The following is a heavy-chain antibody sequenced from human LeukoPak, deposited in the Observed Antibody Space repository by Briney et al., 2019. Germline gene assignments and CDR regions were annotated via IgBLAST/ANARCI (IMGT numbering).Heavy chain of an antibody. CDR2: ISAYNGNT. Sequence: GASVKVSCKASGYTFTSYGISWVRQAPGQGLEWMGWISAYNGNTNYAQKLQGRVTMTTDTSTSTAYMELRSLRSDDTAVYYCARDYTPIGYYYGMDVWGQGTTVTVSS. CDR3: ARDYTPIGYYYGMDV. CDR1: GYTFTSYG. J-gene: IGHJ6*02. V-gene: IGHV1-18*01. D-gene: IGHD2-15*01.